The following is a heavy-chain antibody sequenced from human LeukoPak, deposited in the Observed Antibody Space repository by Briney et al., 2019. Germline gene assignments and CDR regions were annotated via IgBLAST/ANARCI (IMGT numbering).Heavy chain of an antibody. CDR2: IIPIFGTA. Sequence: SVKVSCKASGGTFSSYAISWVRQAPGQGLEWMGGIIPIFGTANYAQKFQGRVTITADESTSTAYMVLSSLRSEDTAVYYCARDSLNLGYCSGGSCYSPYNWFDPWGQGTLVTVSS. D-gene: IGHD2-15*01. J-gene: IGHJ5*02. CDR1: GGTFSSYA. V-gene: IGHV1-69*13. CDR3: ARDSLNLGYCSGGSCYSPYNWFDP.